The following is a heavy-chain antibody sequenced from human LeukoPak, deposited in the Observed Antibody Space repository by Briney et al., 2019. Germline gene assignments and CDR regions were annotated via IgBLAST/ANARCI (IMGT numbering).Heavy chain of an antibody. Sequence: SETLSLTCTVSGGSISSGGYYWSWIRQHPGKGLEWIGYIYYSGSTYYNPSLKSRVTISVDTSKNQFSLKLSSVTAADMAVYYCARAGDSWYFDYWGQGTRVTVSS. CDR3: ARAGDSWYFDY. V-gene: IGHV4-31*03. D-gene: IGHD3-10*01. CDR1: GGSISSGGYY. CDR2: IYYSGST. J-gene: IGHJ4*02.